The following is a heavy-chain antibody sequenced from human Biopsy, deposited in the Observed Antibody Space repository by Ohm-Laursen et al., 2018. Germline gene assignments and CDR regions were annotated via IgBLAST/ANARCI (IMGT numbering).Heavy chain of an antibody. CDR1: GGSISSYQ. Sequence: SETLSLTCAVSGGSISSYQWTWIRQPPGKGLEWIGYLYNTGGTNYNPSLKSRVTISVDTSKNQFSLKLRSVTAADTAVYYWAREAAIIDPRTRAFDYWGQGTLVTVSS. D-gene: IGHD6-25*01. V-gene: IGHV4-59*01. J-gene: IGHJ4*02. CDR3: AREAAIIDPRTRAFDY. CDR2: LYNTGGT.